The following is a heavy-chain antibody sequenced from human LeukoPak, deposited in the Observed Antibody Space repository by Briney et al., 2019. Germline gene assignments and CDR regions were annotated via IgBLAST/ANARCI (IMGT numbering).Heavy chain of an antibody. CDR2: ISGSGGST. Sequence: GGSLRLSCAASGFTFSSYAMTWVRQAPGKGLEWVSAISGSGGSTVYADSVKGRLTISRDNSRNTLYLQMNSPRAEDTAVYYCAILPGYSSGWYEVNYWGQGTLVTVSS. J-gene: IGHJ4*02. V-gene: IGHV3-23*01. CDR1: GFTFSSYA. CDR3: AILPGYSSGWYEVNY. D-gene: IGHD6-13*01.